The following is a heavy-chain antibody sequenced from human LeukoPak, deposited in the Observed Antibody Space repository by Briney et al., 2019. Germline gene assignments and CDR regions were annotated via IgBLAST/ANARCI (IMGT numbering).Heavy chain of an antibody. CDR1: GFTFSSYA. CDR3: ARDWRGYFDY. D-gene: IGHD5-12*01. CDR2: ISGSGGST. Sequence: GGSLRLSCAASGFTFSSYAMSWVRQAPGKGLEWVSAISGSGGSTYYADSVKGRFTISRDNAKNSLYLQMNSLRAEDTALYYCARDWRGYFDYWGQGTLVTVSS. V-gene: IGHV3-23*01. J-gene: IGHJ4*02.